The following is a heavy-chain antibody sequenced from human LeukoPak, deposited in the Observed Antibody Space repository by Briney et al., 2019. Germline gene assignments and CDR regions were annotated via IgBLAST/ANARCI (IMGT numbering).Heavy chain of an antibody. D-gene: IGHD3-22*01. CDR2: IYTSGST. Sequence: SETLSLTCTVSGGSISSYYWSWIRQPAGKGLEWIGRIYTSGSTNYNPSLKSRVTISVDTSKNQFPLKLSSVPAADPAVYYCARDRYYYDSSGYYWLFDYWGQGTLVTVSS. CDR3: ARDRYYYDSSGYYWLFDY. J-gene: IGHJ4*02. CDR1: GGSISSYY. V-gene: IGHV4-4*07.